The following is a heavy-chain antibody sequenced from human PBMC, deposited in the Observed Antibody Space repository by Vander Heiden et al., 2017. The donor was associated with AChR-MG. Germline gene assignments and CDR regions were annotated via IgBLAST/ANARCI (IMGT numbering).Heavy chain of an antibody. J-gene: IGHJ4*02. Sequence: QLQLQESRPGLVKPSETLSLPCTVSGGSISSSSYYWGWIRQPPGKGLEWIGSIYYSGSTYYNPSLKSRVTISVDTSKNQFSLKLSSVTAADTAVYYCARHRGDYGDPFDYWGQGTLVTVSS. D-gene: IGHD4-17*01. CDR1: GGSISSSSYY. V-gene: IGHV4-39*01. CDR2: IYYSGST. CDR3: ARHRGDYGDPFDY.